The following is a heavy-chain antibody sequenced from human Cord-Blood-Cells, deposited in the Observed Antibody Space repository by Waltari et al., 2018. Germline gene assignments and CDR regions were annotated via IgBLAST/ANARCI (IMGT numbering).Heavy chain of an antibody. Sequence: GTLSLTCAVYGGSFSGYYWSWIRQPPGKGLEWIGEINHSGSTNYNPSLKSRVTISVDTSKNQFSLKLSSVTAADTAVYYCASGYNWNDYYYYGMDVWGQGTTVTVSS. D-gene: IGHD1-1*01. CDR3: ASGYNWNDYYYYGMDV. V-gene: IGHV4-34*01. CDR1: GGSFSGYY. J-gene: IGHJ6*02. CDR2: INHSGST.